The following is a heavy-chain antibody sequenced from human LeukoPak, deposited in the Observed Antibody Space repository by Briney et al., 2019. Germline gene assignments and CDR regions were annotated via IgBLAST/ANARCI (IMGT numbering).Heavy chain of an antibody. V-gene: IGHV4-38-2*02. D-gene: IGHD3-3*01. J-gene: IGHJ4*02. CDR2: IYHSGST. Sequence: SETLSLTCTVSGYSISSGYYWGWIRQPPGKGLEWIGSIYHSGSTYYNPSLKSRVTISVDRSKNQFSLKPSSVTAADTAVYYCARGITIFGVALFDYWGQGTLVTVSS. CDR1: GYSISSGYY. CDR3: ARGITIFGVALFDY.